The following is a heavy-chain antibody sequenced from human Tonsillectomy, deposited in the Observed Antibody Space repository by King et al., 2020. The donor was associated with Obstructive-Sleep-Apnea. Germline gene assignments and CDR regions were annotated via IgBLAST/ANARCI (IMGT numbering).Heavy chain of an antibody. CDR1: GFTFSSYA. V-gene: IGHV3-30*04. J-gene: IGHJ4*02. D-gene: IGHD3-10*01. Sequence: VQLVESGGGVVQPGRSLRLSCAASGFTFSSYAMHWVRQAPGKGLEWVALISYDGSNKYYADSVTGRFTISRDNSKNTLYLQMNSLRPEDTAVYYCASPTTRGSGSSTYFEYWGQGTLVTVSS. CDR2: ISYDGSNK. CDR3: ASPTTRGSGSSTYFEY.